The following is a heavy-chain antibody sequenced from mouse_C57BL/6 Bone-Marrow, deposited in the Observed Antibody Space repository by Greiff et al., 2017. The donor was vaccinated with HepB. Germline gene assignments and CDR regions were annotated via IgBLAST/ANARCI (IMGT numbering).Heavy chain of an antibody. Sequence: QVQLKQPGAELVKPGASVKLSCKASGYTFTSYWMQWVKQRPGQGLEWIGEIDPSDSYTNYNQKFKGKATLTVDTSSSTAYMQLSSLTSEDSAVYDCGGGRSYWYFDVWGTGTTVTVSS. CDR3: GGGRSYWYFDV. D-gene: IGHD1-1*01. J-gene: IGHJ1*03. CDR1: GYTFTSYW. V-gene: IGHV1-50*01. CDR2: IDPSDSYT.